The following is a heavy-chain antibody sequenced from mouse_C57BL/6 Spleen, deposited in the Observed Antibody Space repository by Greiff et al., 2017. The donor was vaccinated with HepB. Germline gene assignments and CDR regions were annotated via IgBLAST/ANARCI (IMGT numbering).Heavy chain of an antibody. CDR1: GFTFSDYG. D-gene: IGHD1-1*01. J-gene: IGHJ2*01. Sequence: EVKLVESGGGLVKPGGSLKLSCAASGFTFSDYGMHWVRQAPEKGLEWVAYISSGSSTIYYADTVKGRFTISRDNAKNTLFLQMTSLRSEDTAMYYCARSHYYGSPLDYWGQGTTLTVSS. CDR3: ARSHYYGSPLDY. CDR2: ISSGSSTI. V-gene: IGHV5-17*01.